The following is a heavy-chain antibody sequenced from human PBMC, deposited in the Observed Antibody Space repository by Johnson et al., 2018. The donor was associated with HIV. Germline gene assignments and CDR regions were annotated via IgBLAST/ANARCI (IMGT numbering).Heavy chain of an antibody. D-gene: IGHD1-1*01. CDR2: INSGGST. V-gene: IGHV3-66*02. J-gene: IGHJ3*02. CDR3: ARAYNYPI. Sequence: VQLVESGGGLAKPGGSLRLSCAASGFTVSSNEMSWVRQAPGKGLEWVSVINSGGSTYYTDSVKGRFTFSRDNFKNTLFLQMNSLRVEDTAVYYCARAYNYPIWGQGTMLTVSS. CDR1: GFTVSSNE.